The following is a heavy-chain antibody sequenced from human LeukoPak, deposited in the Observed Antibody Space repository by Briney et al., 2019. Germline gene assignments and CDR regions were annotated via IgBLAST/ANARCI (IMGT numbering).Heavy chain of an antibody. CDR2: IYYSGST. Sequence: PSETLSLTCTVSGGSISSYYWSWIRQPPGKGLEWIGYIYYSGSTNYNPSLKSRVTISVDTSKNQFSLKLSSVTAADTAVYYCARAPRAATGAFDIWGQGTMGTVSS. J-gene: IGHJ3*02. CDR1: GGSISSYY. CDR3: ARAPRAATGAFDI. V-gene: IGHV4-59*01.